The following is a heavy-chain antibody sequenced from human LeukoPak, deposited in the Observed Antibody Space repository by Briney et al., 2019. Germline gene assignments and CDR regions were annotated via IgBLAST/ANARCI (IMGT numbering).Heavy chain of an antibody. Sequence: GGSLRLSCAASGFTFSSYAMSWVRQAPGKGLEWVANIKNDGSDKYYVDSVKGRFTISRDNAKNSLYLQMNSLRAEDTAVYYCARLTSFDFWSGSSYYYNFYMDVWGKGTTVTVSS. J-gene: IGHJ6*03. D-gene: IGHD3-3*01. V-gene: IGHV3-7*01. CDR2: IKNDGSDK. CDR3: ARLTSFDFWSGSSYYYNFYMDV. CDR1: GFTFSSYA.